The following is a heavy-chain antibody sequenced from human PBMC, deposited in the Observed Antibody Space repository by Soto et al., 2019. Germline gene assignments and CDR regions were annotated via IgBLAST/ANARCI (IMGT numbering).Heavy chain of an antibody. J-gene: IGHJ5*02. CDR1: GGSISSSSYY. V-gene: IGHV4-39*02. CDR2: IYYSGST. Sequence: QLQLQESGPGLVKPSETLSLTCTVSGGSISSSSYYWGWIRQPPGKGLEWIGSIYYSGSTYYNPSLKSRVTISVDTSKTHFSLKLSSVTAADTAVYYCATQEVGGSYVYPFDPWGQGTLVTVSS. D-gene: IGHD1-26*01. CDR3: ATQEVGGSYVYPFDP.